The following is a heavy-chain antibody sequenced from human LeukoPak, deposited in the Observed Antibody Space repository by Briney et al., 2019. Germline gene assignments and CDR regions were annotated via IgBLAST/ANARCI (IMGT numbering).Heavy chain of an antibody. D-gene: IGHD2-15*01. CDR2: IYYSGST. CDR3: ARDIYCSGGSCPGAFDI. Sequence: SETLSLTCTVSGGSISSSSYYWGWIRQPPGKGLEWIGSIYYSGSTYFNPSLKSRATISVDTSKDQFSLKLSSVTAADTAVYYCARDIYCSGGSCPGAFDIWGQGTMVTVSS. CDR1: GGSISSSSYY. J-gene: IGHJ3*02. V-gene: IGHV4-39*07.